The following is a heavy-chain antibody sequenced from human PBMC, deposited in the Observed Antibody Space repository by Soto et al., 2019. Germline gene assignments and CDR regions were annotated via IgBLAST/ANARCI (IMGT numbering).Heavy chain of an antibody. V-gene: IGHV3-23*01. Sequence: EVQLLESGGGLVQPGGSLRLSCAASGFTFSSYAMSWVRQAPGKGLEWVSAISGSGGSTYYADSVKGRFTISRDNSKNTLYLQMNSLRDEDTAVYYCAKDPVSYGDSPGTDYWGQGTLVTVSS. CDR2: ISGSGGST. D-gene: IGHD4-17*01. CDR3: AKDPVSYGDSPGTDY. CDR1: GFTFSSYA. J-gene: IGHJ4*02.